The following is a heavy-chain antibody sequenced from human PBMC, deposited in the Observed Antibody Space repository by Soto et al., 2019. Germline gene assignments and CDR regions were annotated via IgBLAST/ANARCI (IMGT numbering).Heavy chain of an antibody. CDR3: ARGGIAAAQNYYYGMDV. J-gene: IGHJ6*02. D-gene: IGHD6-13*01. Sequence: SEILSLTCAVYGGSFSGYYWSWIRQPPGKGLEWIGEINHSGSTNYNPSLKSRVTISVDTSKNQFSLKLSSVTAADTAVYYCARGGIAAAQNYYYGMDVWGQGTTVTVSS. CDR2: INHSGST. CDR1: GGSFSGYY. V-gene: IGHV4-34*01.